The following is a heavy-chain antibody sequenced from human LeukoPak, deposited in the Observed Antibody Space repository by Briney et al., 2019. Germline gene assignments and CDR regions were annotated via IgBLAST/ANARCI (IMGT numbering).Heavy chain of an antibody. CDR1: GYTFTSYG. CDR3: ARPRDGYNLYYFDY. Sequence: SVKVSCKASGYTFTSYGISWVRQAPGQGLEWMGRIIPILGIANYAQRFQGRVTITADKSTSTAYMELSSLRSEDTAVYYCARPRDGYNLYYFDYWGQGTLVTVSS. V-gene: IGHV1-69*04. J-gene: IGHJ4*02. D-gene: IGHD5-12*01. CDR2: IIPILGIA.